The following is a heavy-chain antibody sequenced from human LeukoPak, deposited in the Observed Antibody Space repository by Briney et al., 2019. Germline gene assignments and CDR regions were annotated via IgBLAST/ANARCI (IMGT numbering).Heavy chain of an antibody. D-gene: IGHD4-17*01. Sequence: GGSLRLSCAASGFSFSNSPMSWVRQAPGRGLEWVSAISDSGGSTYYADSVRGRFTISRDNSKNTLYLQMHSLRAEDTAIYYCARDYGIDYWGQGTLVTVSS. J-gene: IGHJ4*02. CDR3: ARDYGIDY. CDR1: GFSFSNSP. CDR2: ISDSGGST. V-gene: IGHV3-23*01.